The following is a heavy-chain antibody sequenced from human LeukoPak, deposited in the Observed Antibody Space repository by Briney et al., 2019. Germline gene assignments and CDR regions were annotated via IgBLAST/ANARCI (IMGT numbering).Heavy chain of an antibody. V-gene: IGHV1-8*01. J-gene: IGHJ4*02. Sequence: GASVKVSCKASGYTFTSYDINWVRQATRQGLEWMGWMNPNSGNTGYAQKFQGRVTMTRNTSISTAYMELSSLRSEDTAVYYCARGHDYSNQFDYWGQGTLVTVSS. D-gene: IGHD4-11*01. CDR1: GYTFTSYD. CDR3: ARGHDYSNQFDY. CDR2: MNPNSGNT.